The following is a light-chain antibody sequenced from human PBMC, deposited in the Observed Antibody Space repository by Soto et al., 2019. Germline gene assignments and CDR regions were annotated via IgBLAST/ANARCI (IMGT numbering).Light chain of an antibody. V-gene: IGKV3-20*01. CDR1: QSVSSNY. J-gene: IGKJ5*01. CDR3: KQYGSSPIT. CDR2: DAS. Sequence: EIVLTQSPGTLSLSPGERATLSCRASQSVSSNYLGWYQQKPGQAPRLLIYDASSRTAGSPDRFSGSGSGTDFTLTISGLEPEDFAVYYCKQYGSSPITFGQGTRLEIK.